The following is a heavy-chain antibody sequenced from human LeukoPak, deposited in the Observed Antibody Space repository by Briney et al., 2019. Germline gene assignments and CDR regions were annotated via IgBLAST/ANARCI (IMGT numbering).Heavy chain of an antibody. Sequence: GGSLRLSCAASGFTFSSYAMHWVRQAPGKRLEWVAVISYDGSNKYYADSVKGRFTISRDNSKNTLYLQMNSLRAEDTAVYYCARSRIATVDYWGQGTLVTVSS. CDR2: ISYDGSNK. D-gene: IGHD6-6*01. J-gene: IGHJ4*02. V-gene: IGHV3-30-3*01. CDR3: ARSRIATVDY. CDR1: GFTFSSYA.